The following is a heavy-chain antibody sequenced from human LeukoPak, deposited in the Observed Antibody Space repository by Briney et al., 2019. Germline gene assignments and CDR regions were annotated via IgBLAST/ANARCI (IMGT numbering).Heavy chain of an antibody. CDR2: IYYSGST. J-gene: IGHJ4*02. CDR3: ARGASYSSGWYPFDY. V-gene: IGHV4-59*01. Sequence: PSETLSLTCTVSGGSISSYYWSWIRQPPGKGLEWIGYIYYSGSTNYNPSLKSRVTISVDTSKNQFSLKLSSVTAADTAVYYCARGASYSSGWYPFDYWGQGTLVTVSS. D-gene: IGHD6-19*01. CDR1: GGSISSYY.